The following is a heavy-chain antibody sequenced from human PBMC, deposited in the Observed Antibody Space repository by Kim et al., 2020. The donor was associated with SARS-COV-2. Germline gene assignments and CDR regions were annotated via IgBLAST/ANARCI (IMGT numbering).Heavy chain of an antibody. Sequence: YAPKFQGRVQITADKSTSTAYMELSSLRSEDTAVYYCARVRLPGIYGMDVWGQGTTVTVSS. CDR3: ARVRLPGIYGMDV. J-gene: IGHJ6*02. V-gene: IGHV1-69*04. D-gene: IGHD5-18*01.